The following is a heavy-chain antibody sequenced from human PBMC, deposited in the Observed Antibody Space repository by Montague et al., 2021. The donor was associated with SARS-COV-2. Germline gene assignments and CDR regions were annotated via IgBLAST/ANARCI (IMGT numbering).Heavy chain of an antibody. CDR2: TYYRSKWYN. CDR1: GDSVSSNRAA. D-gene: IGHD3-9*01. J-gene: IGHJ6*03. V-gene: IGHV6-1*01. Sequence: CAISGDSVSSNRAAWNWIRQSPSRGLEWLGRTYYRSKWYNDNAVSVKSRITINPDTSKNQFSLQLNSVTPEDTTVYYCARDLRPPGDILTGYLPYYYYMDVWGKGTTVTVSS. CDR3: ARDLRPPGDILTGYLPYYYYMDV.